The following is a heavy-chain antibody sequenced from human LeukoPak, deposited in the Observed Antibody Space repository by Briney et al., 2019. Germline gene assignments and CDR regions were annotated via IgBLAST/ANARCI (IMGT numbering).Heavy chain of an antibody. D-gene: IGHD6-13*01. CDR2: INPNSGGT. J-gene: IGHJ4*02. CDR3: ARAGGSNWYPPFDY. CDR1: GYTFTGYY. Sequence: ASVKVSCKASGYTFTGYYMHWVRQAPGQGLEWMGWINPNSGGTNYAQKFQGWVTMTRDTSISTAYMELSRLRSDDTAVYSCARAGGSNWYPPFDYWGQGTLVTVSS. V-gene: IGHV1-2*04.